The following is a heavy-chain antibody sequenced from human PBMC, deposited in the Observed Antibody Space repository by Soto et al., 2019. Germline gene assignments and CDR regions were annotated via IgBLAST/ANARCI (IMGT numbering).Heavy chain of an antibody. CDR3: ARHDALADWDY. CDR2: IYYSGST. J-gene: IGHJ4*02. CDR1: GGSISSSSYY. Sequence: QLQLQESGPGLVKPSETLSLTCTVSGGSISSSSYYWGWIRQPPGKGLEWIGSIYYSGSTYYNPSLKSRVTISVDTSKNQFSLKLSSVTAADTAVYYCARHDALADWDYWGQGTLVTVSS. V-gene: IGHV4-39*01. D-gene: IGHD2-2*01.